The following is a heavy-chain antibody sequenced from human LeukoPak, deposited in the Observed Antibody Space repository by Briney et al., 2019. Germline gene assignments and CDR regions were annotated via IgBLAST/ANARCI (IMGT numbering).Heavy chain of an antibody. V-gene: IGHV3-7*05. D-gene: IGHD3-22*01. J-gene: IGHJ4*02. CDR1: GFTFSNAW. Sequence: PGGSLRLSCAASGFTFSNAWMSWVRQAPGKGLEWVANIKQDGSEKYYVDSVKGRFTISRDNAKNSLYLQMNSLRAEDTAVYYCARDGYYYDSSGVLGYWGQGTLVTVSS. CDR2: IKQDGSEK. CDR3: ARDGYYYDSSGVLGY.